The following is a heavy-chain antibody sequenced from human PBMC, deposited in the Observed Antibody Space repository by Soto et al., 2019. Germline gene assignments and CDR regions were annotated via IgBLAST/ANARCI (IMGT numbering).Heavy chain of an antibody. D-gene: IGHD3-10*01. CDR3: ARPEYDSGSYADY. Sequence: QVQLVESGGGVVQPGRSLRFSCAASGFTFSSYAMLWVRQAPGKGLEWVAVISYDGSNKYYADSVKGRFTISRDNSKNTLYLQMNSLRAEDTAVYYCARPEYDSGSYADYWGQGTLVTVSS. J-gene: IGHJ4*02. V-gene: IGHV3-30-3*01. CDR1: GFTFSSYA. CDR2: ISYDGSNK.